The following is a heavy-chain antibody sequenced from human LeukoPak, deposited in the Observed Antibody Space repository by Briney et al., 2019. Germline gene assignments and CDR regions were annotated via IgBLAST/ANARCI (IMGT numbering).Heavy chain of an antibody. D-gene: IGHD3-10*01. J-gene: IGHJ4*02. Sequence: GGSLRLSCAASGFTFSTSAVHWIRQAPGRGLEWVAVISIDGNNPYYADSVKGRFTISRDNSKNTLYLQMNSLRAEDTAVYYCARGSGRAQAPNDYWGQGTLVTVSS. CDR1: GFTFSTSA. CDR3: ARGSGRAQAPNDY. V-gene: IGHV3-30*07. CDR2: ISIDGNNP.